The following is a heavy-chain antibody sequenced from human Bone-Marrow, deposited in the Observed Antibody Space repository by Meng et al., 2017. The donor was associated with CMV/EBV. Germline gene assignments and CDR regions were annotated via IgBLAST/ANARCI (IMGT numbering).Heavy chain of an antibody. CDR3: AKDAAASNRPYHFDS. CDR2: IWYDGTTK. CDR1: GFTFANYG. Sequence: GESLKISCAASGFTFANYGMHWVRQAPGKGLEWVAAIWYDGTTKYYVDSVKDRFTISRDNSKNTLYLQMNSLRAEDTGMYYCAKDAAASNRPYHFDSWGQGTLVTVSS. V-gene: IGHV3-33*06. D-gene: IGHD6-13*01. J-gene: IGHJ4*02.